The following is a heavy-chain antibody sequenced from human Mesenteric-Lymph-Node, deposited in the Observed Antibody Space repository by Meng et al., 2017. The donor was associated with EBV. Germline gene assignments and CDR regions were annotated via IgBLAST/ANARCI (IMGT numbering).Heavy chain of an antibody. CDR3: AREGNWFDP. D-gene: IGHD3-10*01. Sequence: QVQLVECWVCLVQPGRYVRLSFAASGFDFSKSGMHWVRQATGKGLEWVAVIWYDGSHAYYADSVKGRFSISRDNSKNTVYLQMSSLRPDDTAVYYCAREGNWFDPWGQGTLVTVSS. V-gene: IGHV3-33*01. CDR1: GFDFSKSG. CDR2: IWYDGSHA. J-gene: IGHJ5*02.